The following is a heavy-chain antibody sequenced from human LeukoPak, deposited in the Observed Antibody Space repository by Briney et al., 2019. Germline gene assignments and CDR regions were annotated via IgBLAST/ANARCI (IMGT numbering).Heavy chain of an antibody. D-gene: IGHD3-22*01. CDR3: ARGYDYYDSSGYPY. CDR2: IIPIFGTA. V-gene: IGHV1-69*05. CDR1: GGTFSSYS. J-gene: IGHJ4*02. Sequence: ASVKVSCKASGGTFSSYSVSWVRQAPGQGLEWMGRIIPIFGTANYAQKFQGRVTITTDESTSTAYMELSSLRSEDTAVYYCARGYDYYDSSGYPYWGQGTLVTVSS.